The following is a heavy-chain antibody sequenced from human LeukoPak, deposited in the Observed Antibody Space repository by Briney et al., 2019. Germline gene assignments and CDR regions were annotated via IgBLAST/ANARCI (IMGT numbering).Heavy chain of an antibody. Sequence: ASVKVSCKASGYTFTSYAMNWVRQAPGQGLEWMGWINTNTGNPTYAQGFTGRFVFSLDTSVSTAYLQISSLKAEDTAVCYCARDVGVGDRHAGENWFDPWGQGTLVTVSS. J-gene: IGHJ5*02. CDR1: GYTFTSYA. CDR3: ARDVGVGDRHAGENWFDP. V-gene: IGHV7-4-1*02. CDR2: INTNTGNP. D-gene: IGHD3-16*01.